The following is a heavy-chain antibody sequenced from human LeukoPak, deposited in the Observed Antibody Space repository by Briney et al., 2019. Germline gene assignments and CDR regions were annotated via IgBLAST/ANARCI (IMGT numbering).Heavy chain of an antibody. CDR1: GGSISSGGYY. D-gene: IGHD4-17*01. V-gene: IGHV4-30-2*01. Sequence: PSETLSLTRTVSGGSISSGGYYWSWIRQPPGKGLEWIGYIYHSGSTYYNPSLKSRVTISVDRSKNQFSLKLSSVTAADTAVYYCARGDNDYGDYEYFQHWGQGTLVTVSS. CDR3: ARGDNDYGDYEYFQH. CDR2: IYHSGST. J-gene: IGHJ1*01.